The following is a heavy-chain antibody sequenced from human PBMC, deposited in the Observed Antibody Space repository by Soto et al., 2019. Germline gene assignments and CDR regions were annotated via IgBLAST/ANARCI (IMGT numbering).Heavy chain of an antibody. CDR3: ARDSSSSYYFDY. Sequence: GGSLRLSCAASGFTFSSYAMHWVRQAPGKGLEWVAVISYDGSNKYYADSVKGRFTISRDSSKNTLYLQMNSLRAEDTAVYYCARDSSSSYYFDYWGQGTLVTVSS. J-gene: IGHJ4*02. D-gene: IGHD6-6*01. CDR1: GFTFSSYA. CDR2: ISYDGSNK. V-gene: IGHV3-30*04.